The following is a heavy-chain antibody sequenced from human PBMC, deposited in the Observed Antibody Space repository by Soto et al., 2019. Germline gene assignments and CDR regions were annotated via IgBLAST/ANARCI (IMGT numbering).Heavy chain of an antibody. Sequence: PGGSLRLSCAASGFTFSSYSMNCVRQAPWKGLEWVSSISSSSSYIYYADSVKGRFTISRDNAKTSLYLQMNSLRAEDTAVYYCARGITGTPDAFDIWGQGTMVIVSS. D-gene: IGHD1-20*01. J-gene: IGHJ3*02. CDR2: ISSSSSYI. CDR1: GFTFSSYS. CDR3: ARGITGTPDAFDI. V-gene: IGHV3-21*01.